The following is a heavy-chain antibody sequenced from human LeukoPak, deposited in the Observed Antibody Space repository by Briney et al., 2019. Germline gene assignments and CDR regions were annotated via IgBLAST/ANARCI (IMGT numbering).Heavy chain of an antibody. J-gene: IGHJ5*02. CDR3: ARDLTMVREFDP. D-gene: IGHD3-10*01. CDR1: GYSFTGYY. Sequence: EASVKVSCKASGYSFTGYYMHWVRQAPGQGLEWMGWINPNSGGTNYAQKFQGRVTMTRDTSISTAYMELSRLRSDDTAVYYCARDLTMVREFDPWGQGTLVTVSS. CDR2: INPNSGGT. V-gene: IGHV1-2*02.